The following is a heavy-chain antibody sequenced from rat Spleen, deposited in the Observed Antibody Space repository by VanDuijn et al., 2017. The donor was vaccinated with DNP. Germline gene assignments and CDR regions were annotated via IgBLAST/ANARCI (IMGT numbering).Heavy chain of an antibody. V-gene: IGHV5S23*01. Sequence: EVQLVESGGGLVQPGNSLKLSCAASGFTFSDYAMAWVRQSPKKGLEWVASISTSGGGAYYADSVKGRFRISRDNANGTLYLQMDNLRSEDTATYFGATYYGFNSYFFDYWGQGVMVTVSS. D-gene: IGHD1-9*01. CDR3: ATYYGFNSYFFDY. CDR2: ISTSGGGA. J-gene: IGHJ2*01. CDR1: GFTFSDYA.